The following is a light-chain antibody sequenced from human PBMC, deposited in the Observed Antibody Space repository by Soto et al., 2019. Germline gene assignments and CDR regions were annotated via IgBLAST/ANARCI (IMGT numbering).Light chain of an antibody. CDR1: QSVSRN. CDR2: DAS. Sequence: EIVLTQSPAILSLSPGERATFSCRASQSVSRNLDWYQHKPGQTPRLLIYDASNRATGIPVRFSGSGSGTDSAVASNSLEPDDFADYYGHHYSHTLSFGPGTKVYIK. J-gene: IGKJ3*01. V-gene: IGKV3-11*01. CDR3: HHYSHTLS.